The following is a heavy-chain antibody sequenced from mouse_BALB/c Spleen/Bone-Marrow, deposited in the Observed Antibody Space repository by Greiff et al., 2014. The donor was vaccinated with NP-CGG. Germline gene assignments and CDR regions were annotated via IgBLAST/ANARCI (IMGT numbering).Heavy chain of an antibody. CDR1: GFTFSSYG. CDR3: ARSFGSSYWYFDV. D-gene: IGHD1-1*01. V-gene: IGHV5-9-2*01. J-gene: IGHJ1*01. Sequence: DVKLVESGGGLVKPGGSLKLSCAASGFTFSSYGMSWVRQTPEKRLEWVATISGGGSYTYFSDSVKGRFTISRDNAKNNLNLQMSSLRSEDTALYYSARSFGSSYWYFDVWGAGTTVTVSS. CDR2: ISGGGSYT.